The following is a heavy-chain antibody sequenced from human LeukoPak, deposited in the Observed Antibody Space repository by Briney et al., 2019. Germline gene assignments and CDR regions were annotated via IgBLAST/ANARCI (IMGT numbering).Heavy chain of an antibody. J-gene: IGHJ5*02. CDR1: GYTFYYYG. Sequence: ALVKVSCKASGYTFYYYGISWVRQAPGQGLEWMGWVSAYNGNTNYAQKLQGRVTMTTDTSTSTAYMELRSLRSDDTAVYYCVREENWFDPWGQGTLVTVSS. CDR3: VREENWFDP. CDR2: VSAYNGNT. V-gene: IGHV1-18*01.